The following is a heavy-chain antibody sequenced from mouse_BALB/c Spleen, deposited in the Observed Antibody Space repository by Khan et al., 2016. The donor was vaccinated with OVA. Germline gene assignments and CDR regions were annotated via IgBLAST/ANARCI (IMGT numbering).Heavy chain of an antibody. CDR3: ARSQGNYLFTY. CDR1: GYTFTDYG. J-gene: IGHJ3*01. Sequence: QIQLVQSGPELKKPGETAKISCKASGYTFTDYGMNWVKQAPGKGLKWMGWINTYTGEPTSADDFKGRFAFSLETSASTASLQIINLKNEDTATXFCARSQGNYLFTYWGQGTLVTVSA. CDR2: INTYTGEP. D-gene: IGHD2-1*01. V-gene: IGHV9-3-1*01.